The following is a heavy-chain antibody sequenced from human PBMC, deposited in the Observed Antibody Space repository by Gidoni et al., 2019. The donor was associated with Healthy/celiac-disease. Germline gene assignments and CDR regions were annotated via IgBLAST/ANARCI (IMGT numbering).Heavy chain of an antibody. CDR2: ISSSSSFI. Sequence: EVQLVVPGGGLVKPGGSLRLSCAASGFTFSSYSMNWVRQAPGKGLEWVSSISSSSSFIYYADSVKSRFTISRDNAKNSLYLQMNSLRAEDTAVYYCASPGYYYDSSGYLDAFDIWGQGTMVTVSS. J-gene: IGHJ3*02. CDR3: ASPGYYYDSSGYLDAFDI. V-gene: IGHV3-21*01. D-gene: IGHD3-22*01. CDR1: GFTFSSYS.